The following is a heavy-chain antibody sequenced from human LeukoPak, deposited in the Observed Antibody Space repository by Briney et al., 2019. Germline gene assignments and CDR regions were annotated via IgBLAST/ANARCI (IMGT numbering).Heavy chain of an antibody. J-gene: IGHJ6*02. V-gene: IGHV1-8*01. CDR2: INPNGGNT. CDR3: ARRGGPDYDFWSGYYISYYYYYCGMDV. Sequence: AASVKLSCKASGYTFTSYDISWVRQATGQGLEWMGWINPNGGNTCNAQKMQGSIIMTSNTSISTANRKLSSLRSVDTAEYYCARRGGPDYDFWSGYYISYYYYYCGMDVWGRGTTVSVSS. CDR1: GYTFTSYD. D-gene: IGHD3-3*01.